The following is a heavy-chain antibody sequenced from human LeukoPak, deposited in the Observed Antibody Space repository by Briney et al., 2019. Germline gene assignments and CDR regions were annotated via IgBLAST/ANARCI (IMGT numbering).Heavy chain of an antibody. CDR3: ATGGRGYSYGTLGY. D-gene: IGHD5-18*01. J-gene: IGHJ4*02. CDR2: INHSGST. V-gene: IGHV4-34*01. Sequence: SETLSLTCAVYGGSFSTYYWSWVRQPPGSGLEWIGEINHSGSTNYNPSLKSRVTISVDTSKNQFSLKLSSVIAADTAVYYCATGGRGYSYGTLGYWGQGTLVTVSS. CDR1: GGSFSTYY.